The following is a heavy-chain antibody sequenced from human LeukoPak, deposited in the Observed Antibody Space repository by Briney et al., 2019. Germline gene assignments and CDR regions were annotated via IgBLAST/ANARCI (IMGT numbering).Heavy chain of an antibody. CDR1: GGSFSSYA. CDR3: AKQGAARQDYYMDV. V-gene: IGHV1-69*06. J-gene: IGHJ6*03. CDR2: IIPVFGTA. D-gene: IGHD5-18*01. Sequence: SVKVSCKASGGSFSSYAISWVRQAPGQGLEWMGRIIPVFGTANYAQKFQERVTITADIVSNTAYLEVTSLTSDDTAVYFCAKQGAARQDYYMDVWGNGTTVTVSS.